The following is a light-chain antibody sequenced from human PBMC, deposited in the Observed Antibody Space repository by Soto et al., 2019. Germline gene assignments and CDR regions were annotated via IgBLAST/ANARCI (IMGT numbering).Light chain of an antibody. J-gene: IGLJ3*02. Sequence: QSALTQPPSASGSPGQSVTISCTGTSSDVGAYNYVSWYQQHAGKAPKLVIYEVTKRPSGVPDRFSGSKSANTASLTVSGLQAEEEADYYCSSFASSNTWVFGGETKLTVL. CDR2: EVT. V-gene: IGLV2-8*01. CDR1: SSDVGAYNY. CDR3: SSFASSNTWV.